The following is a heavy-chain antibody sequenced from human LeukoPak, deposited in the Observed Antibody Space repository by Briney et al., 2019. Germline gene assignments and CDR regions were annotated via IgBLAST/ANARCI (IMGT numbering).Heavy chain of an antibody. CDR1: GFRFGDFA. J-gene: IGHJ4*02. CDR2: IRSKNYGGTT. CDR3: TRGSGRYEY. D-gene: IGHD3-9*01. V-gene: IGHV3-49*04. Sequence: PGGSLRLSCTGSGFRFGDFAMTWVRQAPGKGLEWVGYIRSKNYGGTTEYAASVKGRFSISRDDSKGIVYLQMNSLKTEDTAVYFCTRGSGRYEYWGQGTLVLVSS.